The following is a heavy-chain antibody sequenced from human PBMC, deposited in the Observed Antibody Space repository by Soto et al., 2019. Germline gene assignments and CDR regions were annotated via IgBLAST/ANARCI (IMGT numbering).Heavy chain of an antibody. CDR2: IYSGGYT. CDR3: AREAIIVIAAPEYYFDY. Sequence: EVQLVESGGDLVQRGGSLRLSCAASGFDVSNTDMSWVRQAPGKGLEWVSVIYSGGYTNYADSVKGRFIVSRDSPKNTLYLQMDSLGAEDTAVYYCAREAIIVIAAPEYYFDYWGQGTLVTVSS. CDR1: GFDVSNTD. V-gene: IGHV3-66*01. J-gene: IGHJ4*02. D-gene: IGHD3-22*01.